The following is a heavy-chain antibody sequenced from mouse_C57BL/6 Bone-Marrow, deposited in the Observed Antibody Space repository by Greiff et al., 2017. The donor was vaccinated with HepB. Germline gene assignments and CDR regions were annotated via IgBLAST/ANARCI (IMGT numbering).Heavy chain of an antibody. CDR2: ISSGSSTI. Sequence: EVKLMESGGGLVKPGGSLKLSCAASGFTFSDYGMHWVRQAPEKGLEWVAYISSGSSTIYYADTVKGRITISRDNAKNTLFLQMTSLRSEDTAMYYCARGDYSNWENYFDYWGQGTTLTVSS. CDR1: GFTFSDYG. D-gene: IGHD2-5*01. V-gene: IGHV5-17*01. J-gene: IGHJ2*01. CDR3: ARGDYSNWENYFDY.